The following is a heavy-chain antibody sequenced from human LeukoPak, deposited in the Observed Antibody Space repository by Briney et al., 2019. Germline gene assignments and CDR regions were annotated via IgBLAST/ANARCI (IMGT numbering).Heavy chain of an antibody. D-gene: IGHD1-26*01. J-gene: IGHJ6*02. CDR1: GYTFTIYD. Sequence: ASVTVSFKASGYTFTIYDINWVRQAPGQGLGWMGWMNPNSGNTGYAQKFQGRVTMTRNTSISTAYMELSSLRSEDTAVYYCARGRWYSLYYYYGMDVWGQGTTVTVSS. CDR2: MNPNSGNT. CDR3: ARGRWYSLYYYYGMDV. V-gene: IGHV1-8*01.